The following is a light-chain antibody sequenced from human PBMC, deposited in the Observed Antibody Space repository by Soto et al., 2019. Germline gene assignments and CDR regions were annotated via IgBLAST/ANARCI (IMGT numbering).Light chain of an antibody. CDR1: SSDVGGYNY. V-gene: IGLV2-8*01. Sequence: QSALTQPPSASGSPGQSVTISCTGTSSDVGGYNYVSWYQQHPGKAPKLMIYEVSKRPSGVPGRFSGSKSGNTASLTVSGLQADDEAYYYCTSYAGSNNLVFGGGTKLTVL. CDR3: TSYAGSNNLV. CDR2: EVS. J-gene: IGLJ2*01.